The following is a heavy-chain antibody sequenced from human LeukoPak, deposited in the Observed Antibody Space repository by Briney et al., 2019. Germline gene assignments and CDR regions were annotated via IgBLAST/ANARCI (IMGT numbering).Heavy chain of an antibody. CDR2: INHSGST. CDR1: GGSFSGYY. D-gene: IGHD4-17*01. V-gene: IGHV4-34*01. CDR3: ARVGHPTQRRVLSAVTIPTAGAFDF. J-gene: IGHJ3*01. Sequence: PSETLSLTCAVYGGSFSGYYWSWIRQPPGKGLEWIGEINHSGSTNYNPSLKSRVTISVDTSKNQFSLKLSSVTAADTSVYYCARVGHPTQRRVLSAVTIPTAGAFDFWGQGTLVTVSS.